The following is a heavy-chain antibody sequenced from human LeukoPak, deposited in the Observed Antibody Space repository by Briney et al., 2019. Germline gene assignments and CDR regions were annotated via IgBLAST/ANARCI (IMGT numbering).Heavy chain of an antibody. CDR1: GGSXXXXX. Sequence: VSGGSXXXXXXXXXXXXXGXXXERIGYIYYSGSTNYNPSLKSRVTISVDTSKNQFSLKLSSVTAADTAVYYCARFRSGSWFDPWGQGTLVTVSS. V-gene: IGHV4-59*01. CDR3: ARFRSGSWFDP. D-gene: IGHD3-3*01. J-gene: IGHJ5*02. CDR2: IYYSGST.